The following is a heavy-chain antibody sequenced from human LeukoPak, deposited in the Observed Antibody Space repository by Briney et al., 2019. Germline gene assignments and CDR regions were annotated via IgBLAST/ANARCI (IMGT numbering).Heavy chain of an antibody. D-gene: IGHD2-15*01. J-gene: IGHJ5*02. CDR2: INPNSGGT. CDR3: AREGSRLDYDP. V-gene: IGHV1-2*02. CDR1: GYTFTGYY. Sequence: GASVKVSCKASGYTFTGYYMHWVRQAPGQGLEWMGWINPNSGGTNYAKKFQGRVTMTRDTSISTAYMELSRLRSDDTAVYYCAREGSRLDYDPWGQGTLVTVSS.